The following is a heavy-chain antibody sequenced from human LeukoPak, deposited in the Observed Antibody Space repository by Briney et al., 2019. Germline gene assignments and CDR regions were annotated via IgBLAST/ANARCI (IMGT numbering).Heavy chain of an antibody. J-gene: IGHJ4*02. CDR2: ISWNSGSI. D-gene: IGHD6-19*01. V-gene: IGHV3-9*03. CDR3: AKDNRAVAGTGGFDY. CDR1: GCTFDDYA. Sequence: PGWSLRLSCAASGCTFDDYAMHWVRQAPGKGLRWVSGISWNSGSIGYADSVKGRFTISRDNAKNSLYLQMNSLRAEDMALYYCAKDNRAVAGTGGFDYWGQGTLVTVSS.